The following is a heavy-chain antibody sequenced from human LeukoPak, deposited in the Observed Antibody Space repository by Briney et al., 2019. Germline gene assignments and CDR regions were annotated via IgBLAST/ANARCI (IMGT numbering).Heavy chain of an antibody. J-gene: IGHJ4*02. CDR3: ARRSGMTTVTTDFDY. CDR2: IYPGDSDT. Sequence: GESLKISCKGSGYSFTSYWIGWVRQMPGKGLEWMGIIYPGDSDTRYSPSFQGQVTISADKSISTAYLQWSSLKASDTAMYYCARRSGMTTVTTDFDYWGQGTLVTVSS. D-gene: IGHD4-17*01. V-gene: IGHV5-51*01. CDR1: GYSFTSYW.